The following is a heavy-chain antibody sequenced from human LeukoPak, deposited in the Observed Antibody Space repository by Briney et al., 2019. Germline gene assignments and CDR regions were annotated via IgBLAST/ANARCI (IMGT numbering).Heavy chain of an antibody. CDR3: AAVIDY. CDR2: ISSDGSNT. J-gene: IGHJ4*02. CDR1: GFTFDDYG. V-gene: IGHV3-20*04. Sequence: GGSLRLSCAASGFTFDDYGLSWVRQVPGKGLVWVSYISSDGSNTSYADSVKGRFTISRDNAKNSLYLQMNSLRAEDTAVYYCAAVIDYWGQGTLVTVSS.